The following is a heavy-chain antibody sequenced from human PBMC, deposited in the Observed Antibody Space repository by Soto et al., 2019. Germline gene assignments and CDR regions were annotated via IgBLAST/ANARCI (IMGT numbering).Heavy chain of an antibody. CDR2: TFTGGST. CDR1: GFSVTTNY. J-gene: IGHJ6*02. CDR3: AKKPPSSIQGWAFGMDV. V-gene: IGHV3-53*02. D-gene: IGHD1-26*01. Sequence: EVQLVETGGGLIQPGGSLRLSSLASGFSVTTNYIIWVRQPPGKGLEWVSTTFTGGSTHYADSVKGRFSISRDNSKNTVYLQMNNLRVEDTAVYYCAKKPPSSIQGWAFGMDVWGQGTTVSVSS.